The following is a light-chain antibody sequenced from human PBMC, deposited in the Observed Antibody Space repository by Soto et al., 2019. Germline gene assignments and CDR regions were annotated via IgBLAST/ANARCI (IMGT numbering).Light chain of an antibody. V-gene: IGKV1-39*01. Sequence: DIQMTQSPSSLSAFVGDRVTITCRASQSISSYLNWYQQKPGKAPKLLIYAASSLQSGVPSRFSGSGSGTDFTLTISSLQPEDFATYYCQQSYSTLWTFGQGTKVDIK. CDR3: QQSYSTLWT. CDR2: AAS. CDR1: QSISSY. J-gene: IGKJ1*01.